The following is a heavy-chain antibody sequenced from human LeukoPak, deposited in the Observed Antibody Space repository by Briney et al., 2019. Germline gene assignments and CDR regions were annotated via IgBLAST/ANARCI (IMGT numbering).Heavy chain of an antibody. CDR2: IKQDGSEK. Sequence: GGSLRLSCAASGFPFSSYWMSWVRQAPGKGLEWVANIKQDGSEKYYVDSVKGRFTISRDNARNSLYLQMNSLRAEDTAVYYCAKVKLESDYWGQGTLVTVSS. J-gene: IGHJ4*02. CDR1: GFPFSSYW. D-gene: IGHD5-24*01. V-gene: IGHV3-7*03. CDR3: AKVKLESDY.